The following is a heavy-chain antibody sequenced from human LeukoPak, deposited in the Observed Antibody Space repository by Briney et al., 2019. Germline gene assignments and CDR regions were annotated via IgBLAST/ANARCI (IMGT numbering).Heavy chain of an antibody. J-gene: IGHJ6*02. CDR1: GGTFSSYA. Sequence: ASVKVSCKASGGTFSSYAISWVRQAPGQGLEWMGRIIPILGIANYAQKFQGRVTITADKSTSTAYMELSNLRSEDTAVYYCARIQTEGIRAYYYGSGPPGGMDVWGQGTTVTVSS. V-gene: IGHV1-69*04. CDR3: ARIQTEGIRAYYYGSGPPGGMDV. CDR2: IIPILGIA. D-gene: IGHD3-10*01.